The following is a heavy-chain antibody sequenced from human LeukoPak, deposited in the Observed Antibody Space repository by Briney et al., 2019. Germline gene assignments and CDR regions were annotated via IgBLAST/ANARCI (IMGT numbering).Heavy chain of an antibody. CDR2: VYDSGST. CDR1: GGSIGSYY. D-gene: IGHD3-10*01. CDR3: ARRGGRGSSYWFDP. Sequence: SETLSLTCTVSGGSIGSYYWTWIRQPPGMGLEWIGYVYDSGSTNYNPSLQSRVTISVDTSKSQFSLKLTSVTAADTAVYYCARRGGRGSSYWFDPWGQGTLVTVSS. J-gene: IGHJ5*02. V-gene: IGHV4-59*08.